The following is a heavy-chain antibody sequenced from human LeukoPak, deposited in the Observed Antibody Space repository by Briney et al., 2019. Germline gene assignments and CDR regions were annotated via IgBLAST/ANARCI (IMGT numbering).Heavy chain of an antibody. D-gene: IGHD4-11*01. CDR2: IYYSGTT. CDR3: ARDRVRGNSNPYFDY. V-gene: IGHV4-61*01. CDR1: GGSIRSSYYY. J-gene: IGHJ4*02. Sequence: SETLSLTCTVSGGSIRSSYYYWGWIRQPPGKGLEWIGYIYYSGTTNYNPSLKSRVTISVGTSKNQFSLKLSSVTAADTAVYYCARDRVRGNSNPYFDYWGQGTLVTVSS.